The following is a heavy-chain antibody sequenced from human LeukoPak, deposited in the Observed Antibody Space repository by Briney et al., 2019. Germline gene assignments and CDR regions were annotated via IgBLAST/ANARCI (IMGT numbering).Heavy chain of an antibody. CDR2: ISGSGGST. D-gene: IGHD5-18*01. CDR1: GFTVSNY. CDR3: AKTPKASGYSYGYGGDWYFDL. Sequence: PGGSLRLSCAASGFTVSNYMSWVRQAPGKGLEWVSAISGSGGSTYYADSVKGRFTISRDNSKNTLYLQMNSLRAEDTAVYYCAKTPKASGYSYGYGGDWYFDLWGRGTLVTVSS. V-gene: IGHV3-23*01. J-gene: IGHJ2*01.